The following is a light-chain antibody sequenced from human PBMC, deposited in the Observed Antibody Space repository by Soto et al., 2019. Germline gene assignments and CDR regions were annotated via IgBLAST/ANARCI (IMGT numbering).Light chain of an antibody. Sequence: QSVLTQPPSVSAAPGQKVTISCSGRSSNIGNNYVSWYQQLPGTAPKFLIYESNKRPSGIPDRFSGSKSGTSATLGITGRQTGDEGDYYCGAWDSSLSAVVFGGGTKLTVL. J-gene: IGLJ3*02. CDR1: SSNIGNNY. V-gene: IGLV1-51*02. CDR2: ESN. CDR3: GAWDSSLSAVV.